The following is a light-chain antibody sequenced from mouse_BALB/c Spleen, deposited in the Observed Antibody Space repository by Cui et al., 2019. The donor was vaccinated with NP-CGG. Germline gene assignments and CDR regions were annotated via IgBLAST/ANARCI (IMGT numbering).Light chain of an antibody. V-gene: IGLV1*01. CDR1: IGAVTTRNY. J-gene: IGLJ1*01. CDR3: ALWYSNHWV. CDR2: GTN. Sequence: QAVVTQESALTTAPGETVTLTCRPSIGAVTTRNYANWVQEKPDHLFTGLIGGTNNRTPSVPARFSGSLIGDKAALTITGAQTEDEAIYFCALWYSNHWVFGGGTKLTVL.